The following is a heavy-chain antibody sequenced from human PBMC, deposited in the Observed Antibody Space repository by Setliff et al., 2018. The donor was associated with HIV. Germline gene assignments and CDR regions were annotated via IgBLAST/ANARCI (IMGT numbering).Heavy chain of an antibody. Sequence: ASVKVSCKASGYSFTNYGISWVRQAPGQGLEWMGWISSYNDNTNYALNLQGRVTMTTDTSTSTAYMELRSLRSDDTAVYYCARDDVGYCSGGSCYHLSDTFDIWGQGTVVTVSS. V-gene: IGHV1-18*01. CDR1: GYSFTNYG. CDR3: ARDDVGYCSGGSCYHLSDTFDI. CDR2: ISSYNDNT. D-gene: IGHD2-15*01. J-gene: IGHJ3*02.